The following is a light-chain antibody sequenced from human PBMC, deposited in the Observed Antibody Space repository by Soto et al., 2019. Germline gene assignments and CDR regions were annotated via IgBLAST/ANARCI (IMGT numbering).Light chain of an antibody. V-gene: IGKV3-20*01. CDR2: GIS. CDR1: QSVSSN. J-gene: IGKJ5*01. Sequence: EIVMTQAPATLSVSPGERATPSCRASQSVSSNLAWYQQKPGQAPRLLISGISRRAPGIPDRFSGSGSGTDFTLTISRLEPEDFAVYYCQQYGNSPQTFGQGTRLEI. CDR3: QQYGNSPQT.